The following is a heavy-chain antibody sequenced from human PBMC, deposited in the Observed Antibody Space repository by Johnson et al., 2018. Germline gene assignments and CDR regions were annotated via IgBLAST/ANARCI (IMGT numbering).Heavy chain of an antibody. CDR3: ARAIVGKGYFQH. CDR1: GGSFSGYY. J-gene: IGHJ1*01. Sequence: VQLQQWGAGLLKPSETLSLTCAVYGGSFSGYYWSWIRQPPGKGLEWIGEINHSGSTNYTPSLKSRVTISVDTTKNQFSLKLSSVPAADTAVYYCARAIVGKGYFQHWGQGTLVTVSS. D-gene: IGHD1-26*01. V-gene: IGHV4-34*01. CDR2: INHSGST.